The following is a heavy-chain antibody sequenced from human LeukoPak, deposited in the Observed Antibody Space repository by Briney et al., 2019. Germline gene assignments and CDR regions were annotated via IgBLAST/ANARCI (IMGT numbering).Heavy chain of an antibody. J-gene: IGHJ5*02. Sequence: GGSLRLSCVASGFTFSSYAMHWVRQAPGKGLEWVAVISYDGSNKYYADSVKGRFTISRDNSKNTLYLQMNSLRAEDTAVYYCARVDVIDQFDPWGQGTLVTVSS. CDR3: ARVDVIDQFDP. CDR2: ISYDGSNK. CDR1: GFTFSSYA. D-gene: IGHD3-16*02. V-gene: IGHV3-30-3*01.